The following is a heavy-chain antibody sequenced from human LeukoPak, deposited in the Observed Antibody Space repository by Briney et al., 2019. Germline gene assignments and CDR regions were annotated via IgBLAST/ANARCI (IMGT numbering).Heavy chain of an antibody. Sequence: GGSLRLSCAASGFTFSSYSMNWVRQAPGKGLEWVSYISSSSSTIYYADSVKGRFTISRDNAKNSLYLQMSSLRAEDTAVYYCARETDKWELLNPGAFDIWGQGTMVTVSS. CDR2: ISSSSSTI. D-gene: IGHD1-26*01. V-gene: IGHV3-48*04. CDR1: GFTFSSYS. J-gene: IGHJ3*02. CDR3: ARETDKWELLNPGAFDI.